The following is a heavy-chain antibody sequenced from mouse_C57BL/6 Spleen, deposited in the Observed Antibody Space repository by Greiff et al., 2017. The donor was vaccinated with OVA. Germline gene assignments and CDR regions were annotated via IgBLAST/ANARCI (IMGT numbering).Heavy chain of an antibody. D-gene: IGHD2-3*01. CDR1: GYTFTDYW. CDR2: INPYYGTT. V-gene: IGHV1-39*01. Sequence: VQLQQSGAELVKPGASVKMSCKASGYTFTDYWMNWVKQRPGQSLEWIGVINPYYGTTSYNQKFKGKATLTVDQSSSTAYMQLNSLTSEDSAVYYCARDGSAGYCDVWGTGTTVTVSS. CDR3: ARDGSAGYCDV. J-gene: IGHJ1*03.